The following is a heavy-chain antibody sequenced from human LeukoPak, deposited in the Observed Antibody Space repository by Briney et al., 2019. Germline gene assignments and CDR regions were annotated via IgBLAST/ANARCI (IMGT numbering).Heavy chain of an antibody. CDR2: IYYNENT. V-gene: IGHV4-59*01. CDR1: RGSINTYY. J-gene: IGHJ4*02. CDR3: AREAMAIGFPRFPIFNY. D-gene: IGHD2-21*01. Sequence: SETLSLTCTVSRGSINTYYGHWIGQPLGKGLEWIGDIYYNENTNYNPSLKSRVSISVDTSKNQISLSLTSVTAADTAVYYCAREAMAIGFPRFPIFNYWGQGSLVTVSS.